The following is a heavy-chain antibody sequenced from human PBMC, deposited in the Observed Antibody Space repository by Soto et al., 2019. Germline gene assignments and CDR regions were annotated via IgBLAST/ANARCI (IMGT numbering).Heavy chain of an antibody. D-gene: IGHD3-16*01. CDR2: IYHYGGT. J-gene: IGHJ4*02. Sequence: QVQLQESGPGLVEPSGTLSLTCGVSGGSISTHNWWSWVRQSPGRGLEWIGEIYHYGGTNYNPSLRSRITRRVNTSKNRFYLGLRFMTAAGTAGYYCASGKGGGIYMGFDKWGQGTLVTVSS. V-gene: IGHV4-4*02. CDR3: ASGKGGGIYMGFDK. CDR1: GGSISTHNW.